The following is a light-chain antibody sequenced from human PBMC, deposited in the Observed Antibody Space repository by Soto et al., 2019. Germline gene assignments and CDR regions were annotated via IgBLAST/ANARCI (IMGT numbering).Light chain of an antibody. V-gene: IGLV4-69*01. J-gene: IGLJ1*01. CDR3: QTWGTGIRV. CDR2: LNSDGSH. CDR1: SGHSSYA. Sequence: QLVLTQSPSASASLGASVKLTCTLSSGHSSYAIAWHQQQPEKGPRYLMKLNSDGSHSKGDGIPDRLSGSSSGAERYLTISSLQSEEEADYYCQTWGTGIRVFGTGTKLTVL.